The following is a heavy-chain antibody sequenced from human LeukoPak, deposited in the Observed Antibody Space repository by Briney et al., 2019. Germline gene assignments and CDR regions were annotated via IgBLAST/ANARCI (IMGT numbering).Heavy chain of an antibody. CDR2: INYSGST. CDR1: GDSMNSHY. Sequence: SPSQTLSLTCTVSGDSMNSHYWSWLRQPPWKGLEWIAYINYSGSTNYNPSLKSRVTISVDTSKKEFSLKLSSVTAADTAVYYCARGAGWYNYWGQGILVTVSS. CDR3: ARGAGWYNY. D-gene: IGHD6-19*01. J-gene: IGHJ4*02. V-gene: IGHV4-59*11.